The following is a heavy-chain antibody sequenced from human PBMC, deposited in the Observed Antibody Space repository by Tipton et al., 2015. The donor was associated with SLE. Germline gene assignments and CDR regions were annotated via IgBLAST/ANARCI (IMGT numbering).Heavy chain of an antibody. Sequence: TLSLTCTVSGGSISSHYWSWIRQPPGKGLEWIGYIYNSGSGNYNPSLKSRVTISVDTSKNQFSLKLSSVSAADTAVYYCARSDYYDSSGYYSYAFDIGGQGTMVTVSS. CDR1: GGSISSHY. V-gene: IGHV4-59*11. J-gene: IGHJ3*02. CDR3: ARSDYYDSSGYYSYAFDI. CDR2: IYNSGSG. D-gene: IGHD3-22*01.